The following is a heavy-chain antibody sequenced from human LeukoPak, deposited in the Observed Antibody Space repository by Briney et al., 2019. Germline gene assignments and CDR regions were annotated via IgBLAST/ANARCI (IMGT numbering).Heavy chain of an antibody. J-gene: IGHJ4*02. D-gene: IGHD2-2*01. V-gene: IGHV1-46*01. Sequence: ASVKVSCKPFGYTFTSYYIHWVRQAPGQGLEWMGIINPRGDYTTYAQNFQGRVTMTRDTSTSTAYMELRSLKSDDTAVYYCARGLVVPAAMGEFDYWGQGTLIAVSS. CDR1: GYTFTSYY. CDR3: ARGLVVPAAMGEFDY. CDR2: INPRGDYT.